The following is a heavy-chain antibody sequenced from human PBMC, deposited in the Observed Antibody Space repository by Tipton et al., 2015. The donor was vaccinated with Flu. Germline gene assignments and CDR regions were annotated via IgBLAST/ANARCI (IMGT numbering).Heavy chain of an antibody. CDR1: GFTFTGDY. V-gene: IGHV1-2*02. D-gene: IGHD5-18*01. CDR2: VNLNSGGT. CDR3: ARHVDTLKSIDY. Sequence: QLVQSGAEVKKPGASVKVSCKASGFTFTGDYLQWVRQAPGQGLEWMGWVNLNSGGTKYAQKFQGRVSMTRDTSITTAYMELSRLTSDDTAVYYCARHVDTLKSIDYWGQGTLVTVSS. J-gene: IGHJ4*02.